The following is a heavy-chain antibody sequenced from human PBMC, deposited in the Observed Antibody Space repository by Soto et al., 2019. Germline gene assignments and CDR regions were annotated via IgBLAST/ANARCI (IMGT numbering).Heavy chain of an antibody. Sequence: SETLSLTCAVSGGSISSGGYSWSWIRQPPGKGLEWIGYIYHSGSTYYNPSLKSRVTISVDRSKNQFSLKLSSVTAADTAVYYCARYNTDTTGYSSSWYGWFDPWGQGTLVTVSS. J-gene: IGHJ5*02. CDR3: ARYNTDTTGYSSSWYGWFDP. CDR1: GGSISSGGYS. CDR2: IYHSGST. D-gene: IGHD6-13*01. V-gene: IGHV4-30-2*01.